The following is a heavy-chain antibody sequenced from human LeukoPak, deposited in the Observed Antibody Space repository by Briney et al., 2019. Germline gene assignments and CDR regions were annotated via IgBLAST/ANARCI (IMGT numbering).Heavy chain of an antibody. D-gene: IGHD1-1*01. J-gene: IGHJ5*02. V-gene: IGHV1-46*01. CDR3: VRVPQRVPHNWFDP. Sequence: ASVKVSCKASGYTFTSYYMHWVRQAPGQGLEWMGIINPSGGSTSYAQKFQGRVTVTRDTSTSTVYMELSSLTSDDTAVYYCVRVPQRVPHNWFDPWGQGTLVTVSS. CDR1: GYTFTSYY. CDR2: INPSGGST.